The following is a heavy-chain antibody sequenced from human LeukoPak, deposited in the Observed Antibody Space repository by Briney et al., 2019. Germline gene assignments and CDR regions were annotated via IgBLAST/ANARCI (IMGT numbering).Heavy chain of an antibody. D-gene: IGHD6-13*01. CDR2: ISSSSSYI. J-gene: IGHJ4*02. V-gene: IGHV3-21*01. CDR1: GFTFSSYS. Sequence: PGGSLRLSCAASGFTFSSYSMNWVRQAPGKGLEWVSSISSSSSYIYYADSVKGRFTISGDNAKNSLYLQMNSPRAEDTAVYYCARGDLEIIAASGDYWGQGTLVTVSS. CDR3: ARGDLEIIAASGDY.